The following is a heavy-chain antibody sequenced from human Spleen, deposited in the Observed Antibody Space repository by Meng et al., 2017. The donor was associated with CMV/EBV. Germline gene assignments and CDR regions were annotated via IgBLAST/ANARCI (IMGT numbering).Heavy chain of an antibody. CDR3: ARDPRYCSGGSCYPIDY. J-gene: IGHJ4*02. CDR2: INHSGST. Sequence: SETLSLTCAVYGGSFSGYYWSWIRQPPGKGLEWIGEINHSGSTNYNPSLKSRVTISVDTSKNQFSLKLSSVTAADTAVYYCARDPRYCSGGSCYPIDYWGQGTLVTVSS. CDR1: GGSFSGYY. D-gene: IGHD2-15*01. V-gene: IGHV4-34*01.